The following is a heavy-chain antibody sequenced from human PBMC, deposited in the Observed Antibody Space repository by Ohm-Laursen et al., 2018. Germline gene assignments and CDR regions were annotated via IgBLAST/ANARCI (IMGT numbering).Heavy chain of an antibody. CDR2: ISSSSSYI. CDR1: GFTFNSYS. D-gene: IGHD6-19*01. Sequence: GSLRLSCSASGFTFNSYSMNWVRQAPGKGLEWVSSISSSSSYIYYADSVKGRFTISRDNAKNSLYLQMNSLRAEDTAVYYCARPDSSGWVEGRFFDYWGQGTLVTVSS. J-gene: IGHJ4*02. CDR3: ARPDSSGWVEGRFFDY. V-gene: IGHV3-21*01.